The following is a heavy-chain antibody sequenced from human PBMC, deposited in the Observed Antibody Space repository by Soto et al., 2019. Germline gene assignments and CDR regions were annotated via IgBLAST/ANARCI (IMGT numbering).Heavy chain of an antibody. Sequence: GGSLRLSCAASGFPCSSYWMHWVRQAPGKGLVWVSGINSDGSSTRYADSVKGRFTISRDNSKNTLSLQMNSLRAEDTAVYYCAKQRISNGYYYFDYWGQGTLVTVSS. CDR3: AKQRISNGYYYFDY. D-gene: IGHD3-22*01. CDR1: GFPCSSYW. V-gene: IGHV3-74*01. CDR2: INSDGSST. J-gene: IGHJ4*02.